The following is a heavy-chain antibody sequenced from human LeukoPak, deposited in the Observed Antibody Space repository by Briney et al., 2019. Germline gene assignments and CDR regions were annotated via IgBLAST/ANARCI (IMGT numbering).Heavy chain of an antibody. CDR1: GGSISSGSYY. J-gene: IGHJ5*02. V-gene: IGHV4-61*02. D-gene: IGHD1-26*01. Sequence: SETLSLTCTVSGGSISSGSYYWSWIRQPAGKGLEWIGRIYTSGSTNYNPSLKSRVTISVDTSKNQNSLKLSSGTAADTAVYYCATRSVGAASGSWGQGTLVTVSS. CDR2: IYTSGST. CDR3: ATRSVGAASGS.